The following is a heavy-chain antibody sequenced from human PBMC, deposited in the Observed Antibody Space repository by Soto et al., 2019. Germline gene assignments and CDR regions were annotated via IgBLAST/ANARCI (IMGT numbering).Heavy chain of an antibody. CDR2: ISAYNGNT. CDR1: GYTFLSYG. Sequence: VASVKVSCKASGYTFLSYGISWVRQAPGQGLEWMGWISAYNGNTKYAQKLQDRVTMTTDTSTSTAYMELRSLRSDDTAVYYCARQSVPAYPYYDSSGYCDYWGQGTLVTVSS. V-gene: IGHV1-18*01. D-gene: IGHD3-22*01. CDR3: ARQSVPAYPYYDSSGYCDY. J-gene: IGHJ4*02.